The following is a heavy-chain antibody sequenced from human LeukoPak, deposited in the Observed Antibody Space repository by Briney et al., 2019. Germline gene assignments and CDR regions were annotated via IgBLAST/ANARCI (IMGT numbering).Heavy chain of an antibody. Sequence: PGGSLRLSCAASGFTFSSYGMSWVRQAPGKGLEWVSAISGSGGSTYYADSVKGRFTISRDNSKNTLYLQMNSLRAEDTAVYYCAKGYYGSGSYLGYSDWYFDLWGRGTLVTVSS. V-gene: IGHV3-23*01. CDR3: AKGYYGSGSYLGYSDWYFDL. CDR2: ISGSGGST. CDR1: GFTFSSYG. J-gene: IGHJ2*01. D-gene: IGHD3-10*01.